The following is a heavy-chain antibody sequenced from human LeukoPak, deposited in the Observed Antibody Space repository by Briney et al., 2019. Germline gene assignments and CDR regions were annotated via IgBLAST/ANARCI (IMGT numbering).Heavy chain of an antibody. J-gene: IGHJ4*02. CDR2: IRSKAYGGTT. CDR1: GFIFGDYG. V-gene: IGHV3-49*04. D-gene: IGHD2-21*02. Sequence: GGSLRLSCTGSGFIFGDYGMSWVRQAPGKGLEWVGFIRSKAYGGTTEYAASVKGRFTISRDDSKSIAYLQMNSLKTEDTAVYYCSNSYCGGDCYSGGYFDYWGQGTLVTVSS. CDR3: SNSYCGGDCYSGGYFDY.